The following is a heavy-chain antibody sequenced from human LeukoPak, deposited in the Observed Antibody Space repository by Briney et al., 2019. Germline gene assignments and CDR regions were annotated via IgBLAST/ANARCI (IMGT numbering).Heavy chain of an antibody. CDR1: GFTFSSYG. Sequence: WGSLRLSCAASGFTFSSYGMHWVRQAPGKGLERVAFIRYDGSNKYYADSVKGRFTISRDNSKNTLYLQMNSLRAEDTAVYYCARDRGSSTRIDYWGQGTLVTVSS. J-gene: IGHJ4*02. V-gene: IGHV3-30*02. CDR2: IRYDGSNK. D-gene: IGHD2-2*01. CDR3: ARDRGSSTRIDY.